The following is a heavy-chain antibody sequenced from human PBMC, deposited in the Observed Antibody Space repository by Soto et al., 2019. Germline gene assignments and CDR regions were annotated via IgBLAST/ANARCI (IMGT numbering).Heavy chain of an antibody. CDR1: GYTLTELS. J-gene: IGHJ6*02. CDR2: FDPEDGET. Sequence: GASVKVSCKVSGYTLTELSMHWVRQAPGKGXEWMGGFDPEDGETIYAQKFQGRVTMTEDTSTDTAYMELSSLRSEDTAVYYCATPAPAYSDSSGYKGGMDVWGQGTTFTVSS. CDR3: ATPAPAYSDSSGYKGGMDV. D-gene: IGHD3-22*01. V-gene: IGHV1-24*01.